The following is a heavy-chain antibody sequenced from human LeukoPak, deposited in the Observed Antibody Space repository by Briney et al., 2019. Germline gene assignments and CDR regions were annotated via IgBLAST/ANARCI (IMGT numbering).Heavy chain of an antibody. Sequence: GESLKISCKGSGYTFTSYDINWVRQATGQGLEWMGWMNPNSGNTGYAQKFQGRVTITRNTSISTAYMELSSLRSEDTAVYYCARVKGIWFGDEWGQGTLVTVSS. CDR2: MNPNSGNT. J-gene: IGHJ1*01. V-gene: IGHV1-8*03. CDR1: GYTFTSYD. CDR3: ARVKGIWFGDE. D-gene: IGHD3-10*01.